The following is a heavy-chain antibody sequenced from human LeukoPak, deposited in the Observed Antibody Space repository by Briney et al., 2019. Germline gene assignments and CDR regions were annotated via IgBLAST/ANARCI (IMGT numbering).Heavy chain of an antibody. Sequence: GGSLRLSCAASGSTFSSYWMSWVRQDPGKGLEWVANIKQDGSEKYYVASVKGRFTISRDNAKNSLYLQINSLRAEDTAVYYCARDQSEYSSSSTLDYWGQGTLVIVSS. J-gene: IGHJ4*02. D-gene: IGHD6-6*01. CDR1: GSTFSSYW. V-gene: IGHV3-7*01. CDR3: ARDQSEYSSSSTLDY. CDR2: IKQDGSEK.